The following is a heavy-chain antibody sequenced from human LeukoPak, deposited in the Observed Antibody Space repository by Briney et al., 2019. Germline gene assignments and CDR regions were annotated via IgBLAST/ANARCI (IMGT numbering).Heavy chain of an antibody. CDR2: MNPNSGNT. J-gene: IGHJ5*02. CDR1: GYTFTSYD. CDR3: ARVVWDIVVVPAACFDP. D-gene: IGHD2-2*01. V-gene: IGHV1-8*01. Sequence: ASVKVSCKASGYTFTSYDINWVRQATGQGLEWMGWMNPNSGNTGYAQKFQGRVTMTRNTSISTAYMELSSLRSEDTAVYYCARVVWDIVVVPAACFDPWGQGTLVTVSS.